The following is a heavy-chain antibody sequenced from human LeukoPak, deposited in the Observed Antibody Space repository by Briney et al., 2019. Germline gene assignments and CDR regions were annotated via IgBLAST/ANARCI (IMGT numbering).Heavy chain of an antibody. J-gene: IGHJ4*02. V-gene: IGHV4-59*01. D-gene: IGHD5-18*01. CDR1: GGSISSYY. Sequence: SETLSLTCTVSGGSISSYYWSWIRQPPGKGLEWIGYIYYSGSTNYNPSLKSRVTISVDTSKNQFSLTLSSVTAADTAVYYCARGQKYRNGYTVTELGSGYFDYWGQGTLVTVSS. CDR2: IYYSGST. CDR3: ARGQKYRNGYTVTELGSGYFDY.